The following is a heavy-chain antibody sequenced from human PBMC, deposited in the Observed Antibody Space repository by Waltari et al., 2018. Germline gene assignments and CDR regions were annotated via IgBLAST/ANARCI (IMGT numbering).Heavy chain of an antibody. Sequence: QVQLVQSGAGVKQPGASVKVSCKASGDTFTSYETNWVRQATGEGLEWMGWMSPKTGNAGYAHNFQGRVTMTSNTSFSTAYMELSDLKSEDTAVYYCARGGGSYENWYFDLWGRGTLVTVSS. D-gene: IGHD1-26*01. CDR2: MSPKTGNA. CDR1: GDTFTSYE. CDR3: ARGGGSYENWYFDL. V-gene: IGHV1-8*01. J-gene: IGHJ2*01.